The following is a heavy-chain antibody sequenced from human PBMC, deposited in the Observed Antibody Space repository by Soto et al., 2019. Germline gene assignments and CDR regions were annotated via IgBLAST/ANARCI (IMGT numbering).Heavy chain of an antibody. Sequence: EVQLVESGGGLVKPGRSLRLSCTASGFTFSDAWMNWVRQAPGKGLEWVGHVKTKADGGTTEYAAFVNGRFTISRDDSINTLFLDMTDLRTEDTAMYYCTTLGPPWGQGTLVTVSS. CDR3: TTLGPP. V-gene: IGHV3-15*07. J-gene: IGHJ5*02. CDR2: VKTKADGGTT. CDR1: GFTFSDAW.